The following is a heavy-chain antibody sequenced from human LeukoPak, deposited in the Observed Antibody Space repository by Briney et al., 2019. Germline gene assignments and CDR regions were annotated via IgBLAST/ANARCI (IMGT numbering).Heavy chain of an antibody. D-gene: IGHD2-15*01. CDR3: ASRYCSGGRCPGYYQH. V-gene: IGHV3-53*01. J-gene: IGHJ1*01. CDR1: GFTVSSSF. Sequence: GGSLRLSCAASGFTVSSSFIYWVRRAPGKGLEWVSFIHRDDKTYYADSVKGRFTMSRDSAKNSLYLQMNSLRAEDTAVYYCASRYCSGGRCPGYYQHWGQGTLVTVSS. CDR2: IHRDDKT.